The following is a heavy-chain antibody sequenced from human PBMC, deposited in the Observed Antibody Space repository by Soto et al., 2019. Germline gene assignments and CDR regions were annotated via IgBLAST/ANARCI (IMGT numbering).Heavy chain of an antibody. Sequence: SVKVSCKASGGTFSSYTISWVRQAPGQGLEWMGRIIPILGIANYAQKFQGRVTITADKSTSTAYMELSSLRSEDTAVYYCARFLHWFGEYYFDYWGKGPLVTVS. J-gene: IGHJ4*02. CDR1: GGTFSSYT. CDR2: IIPILGIA. V-gene: IGHV1-69*02. D-gene: IGHD3-10*01. CDR3: ARFLHWFGEYYFDY.